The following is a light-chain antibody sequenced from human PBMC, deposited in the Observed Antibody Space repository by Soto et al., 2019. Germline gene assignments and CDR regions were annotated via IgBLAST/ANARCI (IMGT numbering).Light chain of an antibody. Sequence: EIVLTQSPGTLSLSPGERATLSCRASQSVSSTYISWYQRKPGQAPRLLIYGASSRATGIPDRFSGSGSGTDFTLTISRLEPEDFAVYYCQQYGNSPLTFGGGTKVDIK. J-gene: IGKJ4*01. V-gene: IGKV3-20*01. CDR3: QQYGNSPLT. CDR2: GAS. CDR1: QSVSSTY.